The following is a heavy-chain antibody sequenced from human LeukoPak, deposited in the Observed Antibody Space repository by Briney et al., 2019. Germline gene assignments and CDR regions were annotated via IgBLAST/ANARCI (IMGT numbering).Heavy chain of an antibody. CDR3: TRGITIFGVVKYFDY. D-gene: IGHD3-3*01. J-gene: IGHJ4*02. Sequence: GGSLRLSCTASGFTFGDYAMSWVRQAPGKGLEWVGFIRSKAYCGTTEYAASVKGRFTISRDDSKSIAYLQMNSLKTEDTAVYYCTRGITIFGVVKYFDYWGQGTLVTVSS. V-gene: IGHV3-49*04. CDR2: IRSKAYCGTT. CDR1: GFTFGDYA.